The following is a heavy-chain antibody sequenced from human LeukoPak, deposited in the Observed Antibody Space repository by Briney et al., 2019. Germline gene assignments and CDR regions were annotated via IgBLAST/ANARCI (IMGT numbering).Heavy chain of an antibody. J-gene: IGHJ4*02. D-gene: IGHD4-23*01. CDR2: ISSTSSTI. Sequence: GGSLRLSCAASGFTFSNAWMSWVRQAPGKGLEWVSYISSTSSTIYYADFVKGRFTISRDNAKNSLYLQMNSLRDEDTAVYYCARVRYGGHHFFDYWGQGTLVTVSS. CDR1: GFTFSNAW. CDR3: ARVRYGGHHFFDY. V-gene: IGHV3-48*02.